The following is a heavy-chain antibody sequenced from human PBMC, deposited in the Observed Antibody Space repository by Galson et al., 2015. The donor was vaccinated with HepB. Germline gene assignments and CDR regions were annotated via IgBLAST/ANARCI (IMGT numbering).Heavy chain of an antibody. Sequence: SLRLSCAASGFPFSAYHMHWVRQAPGKGPECIAYITSSGSATYYADSVRGRFTISRDNGENSLYLQMDSLRVEDTAVYFCARVVRFMSGSSYFYYNVMDVWGQGTTVIVSS. D-gene: IGHD3-10*01. J-gene: IGHJ6*02. CDR1: GFPFSAYH. CDR2: ITSSGSAT. V-gene: IGHV3-48*01. CDR3: ARVVRFMSGSSYFYYNVMDV.